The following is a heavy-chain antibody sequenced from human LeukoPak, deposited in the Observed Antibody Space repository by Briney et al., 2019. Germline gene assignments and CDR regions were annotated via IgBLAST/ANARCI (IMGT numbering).Heavy chain of an antibody. D-gene: IGHD3-16*02. J-gene: IGHJ4*02. CDR1: GFTFSSYW. CDR3: VRDRGISFYFDY. CDR2: IKQDGSEK. Sequence: GGSLRLSCAASGFTFSSYWMSWVRQAPGKGLEWVANIKQDGSEKYYVDSVKGRFTISRDNAKNSMYLQMNSLRAEDTAVYYCVRDRGISFYFDYWGQGTLVTVSS. V-gene: IGHV3-7*01.